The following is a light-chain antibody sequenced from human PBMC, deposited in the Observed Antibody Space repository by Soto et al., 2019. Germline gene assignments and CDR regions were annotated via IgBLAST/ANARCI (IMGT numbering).Light chain of an antibody. CDR2: AAS. V-gene: IGKV1-39*01. CDR1: QNISFY. J-gene: IGKJ2*01. Sequence: DIQMTQSPSSLSASVGDRVTITCRASQNISFYLNWYQQKPGKAPKLLIYAASNLQSGVPSRFSGSGSGTEFTLTISSLQSEDFATYFCQQSYTTPVYSFGQGTKLEIK. CDR3: QQSYTTPVYS.